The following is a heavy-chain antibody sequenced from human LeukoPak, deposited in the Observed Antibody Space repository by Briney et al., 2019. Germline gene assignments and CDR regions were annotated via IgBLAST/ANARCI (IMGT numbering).Heavy chain of an antibody. CDR2: IYPVDSET. CDR1: GYSFSTYW. V-gene: IGHV5-51*01. D-gene: IGHD6-13*01. J-gene: IGHJ4*02. CDR3: ARQGNYFDY. Sequence: GESLKISCKGSGYSFSTYWIGWVRQMPGKGLEWMGMIYPVDSETRYSPSFQGQVTISADKSISTAYLQWSSLKASDTAIYYCARQGNYFDYWGQGTLVTVSS.